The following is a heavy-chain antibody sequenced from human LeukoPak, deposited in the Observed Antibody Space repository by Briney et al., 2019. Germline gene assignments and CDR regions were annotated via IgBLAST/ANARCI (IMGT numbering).Heavy chain of an antibody. Sequence: PSETLSLTCTVSGGSISSYYWSWIRQPPGKGLEWIGNIYYSGSTNYNPSLKSRVTISVDTSKNQFSLKLSSVTAADTAVYYCARLTAAGMEFDYWGQGTLVTVSS. D-gene: IGHD6-13*01. V-gene: IGHV4-59*12. CDR3: ARLTAAGMEFDY. CDR2: IYYSGST. CDR1: GGSISSYY. J-gene: IGHJ4*02.